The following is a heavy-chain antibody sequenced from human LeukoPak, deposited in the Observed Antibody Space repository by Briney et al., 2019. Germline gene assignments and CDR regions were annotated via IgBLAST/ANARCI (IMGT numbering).Heavy chain of an antibody. CDR3: ARGVRYYYDSSGYYPY. J-gene: IGHJ4*02. D-gene: IGHD3-22*01. CDR1: GFTFSSYS. CDR2: ISSSSTI. V-gene: IGHV3-48*02. Sequence: GGSLRLSCAASGFTFSSYSMNWVRQAPGKGLEWVSYISSSSTIYYADSVKGRFTISGDNAKNSLYLQMNSLRDEDTAVYYCARGVRYYYDSSGYYPYWGQGTLVTVSS.